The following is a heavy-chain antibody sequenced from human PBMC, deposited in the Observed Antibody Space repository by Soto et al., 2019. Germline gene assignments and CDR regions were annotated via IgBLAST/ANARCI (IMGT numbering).Heavy chain of an antibody. CDR1: GFTFSSYA. CDR3: ARDGDTANDN. D-gene: IGHD5-18*01. CDR2: ISYDGSNK. Sequence: QVQLVESGGGVVQPGRSLRLSCAASGFTFSSYAMHWVRQAPGKGLEWVAVISYDGSNKYYADSVKGRFTISRDNSENTLYLQMNSLRAEDTAVYYCARDGDTANDNWGQGTLVTVSS. V-gene: IGHV3-30-3*01. J-gene: IGHJ4*02.